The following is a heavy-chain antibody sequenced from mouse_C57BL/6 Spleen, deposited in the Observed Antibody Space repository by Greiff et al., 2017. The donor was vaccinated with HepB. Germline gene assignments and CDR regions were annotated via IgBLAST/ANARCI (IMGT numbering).Heavy chain of an antibody. D-gene: IGHD2-1*01. CDR1: GYTFTSYW. V-gene: IGHV1-69*01. J-gene: IGHJ4*01. CDR3: ARRHYGNYEGYAIDY. CDR2: IDPSDSYT. Sequence: VQLQQPGAELVMPGASVKLSCKASGYTFTSYWMHWVKQRPGQGLEWIGEIDPSDSYTNYNQKFKGKSTLTVDKSSSTAYMQLSSLTSEDSAVYYCARRHYGNYEGYAIDYWGQGTSVTVSS.